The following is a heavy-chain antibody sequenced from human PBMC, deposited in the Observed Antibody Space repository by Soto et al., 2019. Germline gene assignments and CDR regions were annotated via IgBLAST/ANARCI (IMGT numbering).Heavy chain of an antibody. CDR3: ARDRGGYPYYYYYGMDV. J-gene: IGHJ6*02. V-gene: IGHV3-30-3*01. CDR1: GFTFSSYA. D-gene: IGHD2-15*01. Sequence: GGSLRLSCAASGFTFSSYAMHWVRQAPGKGLEWVAVISYDGSNKYYADSVKGRFTISRDNSKNTLYLQMNSLRAEDTAVYYCARDRGGYPYYYYYGMDVWGQGTTVTVSS. CDR2: ISYDGSNK.